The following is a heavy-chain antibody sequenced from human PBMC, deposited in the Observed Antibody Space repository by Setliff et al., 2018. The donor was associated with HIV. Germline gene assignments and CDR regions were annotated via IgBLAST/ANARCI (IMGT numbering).Heavy chain of an antibody. CDR1: GFAFSTFA. Sequence: GGSLRLSCTASGFAFSTFAMHWVRQAPGKGLEWVAVIWYDGNKKDYGDSVKGRFTISRDNSKDTLYLQMSSLRADDTAVYYCAKNSAWAVIGSDYYLDFWGQGTLVTVSS. CDR3: AKNSAWAVIGSDYYLDF. CDR2: IWYDGNKK. V-gene: IGHV3-33*06. D-gene: IGHD6-19*01. J-gene: IGHJ4*02.